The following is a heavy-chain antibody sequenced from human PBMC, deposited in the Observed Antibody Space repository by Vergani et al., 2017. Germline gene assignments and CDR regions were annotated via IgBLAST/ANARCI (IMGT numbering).Heavy chain of an antibody. V-gene: IGHV5-51*01. CDR1: GYSFTSYW. D-gene: IGHD3-16*02. Sequence: VQLVQSGAEVKKPGESLKISCKGSGYSFTSYWIGWVRQMPGKGLEWMGIIYPGDSDTRYSPSFQGQVTISAAKSISTAYLQWSSLKASDPAMYYCAGGGEYKYVWGSYRGGDYWGQGTLVTVSS. J-gene: IGHJ4*02. CDR2: IYPGDSDT. CDR3: AGGGEYKYVWGSYRGGDY.